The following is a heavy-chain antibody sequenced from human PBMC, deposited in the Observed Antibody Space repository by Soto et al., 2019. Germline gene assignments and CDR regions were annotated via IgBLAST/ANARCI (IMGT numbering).Heavy chain of an antibody. CDR2: IKQDGSEK. Sequence: ESGGGLVQPGGSLRLSCAASGFTFSSYWMSWVRQAPGKGLEWVANIKQDGSEKYYVDSVKGRFTISRDNAKNSLYLQMNSLRAEDTAVYYCARDIRNYDILTGYYPKYWGQGTLVTVSS. CDR1: GFTFSSYW. V-gene: IGHV3-7*03. J-gene: IGHJ4*02. D-gene: IGHD3-9*01. CDR3: ARDIRNYDILTGYYPKY.